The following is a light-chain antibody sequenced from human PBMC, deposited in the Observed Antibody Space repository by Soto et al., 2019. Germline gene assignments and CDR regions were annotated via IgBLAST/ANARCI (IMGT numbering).Light chain of an antibody. Sequence: EIVMTQSPATLSVSPGERATLSCRASQSVSSNLAWYQQKPGQAPRLLIYGASTRATGIPARFSGSGSGTDFTLTISSRQSEDFAVYYCQQYNNWLGVTFGQGTRLEIK. J-gene: IGKJ5*01. CDR1: QSVSSN. V-gene: IGKV3-15*01. CDR2: GAS. CDR3: QQYNNWLGVT.